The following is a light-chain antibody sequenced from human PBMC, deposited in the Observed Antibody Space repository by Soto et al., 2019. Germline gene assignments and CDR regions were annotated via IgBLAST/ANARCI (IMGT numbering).Light chain of an antibody. CDR2: GAS. J-gene: IGKJ1*01. CDR1: QSVSSK. CDR3: QQYTSWMWT. V-gene: IGKV3-15*01. Sequence: EIVMTQSPATLSVSPGEGATLSCRASQSVSSKLAWYQQKPGQAPRLLIYGASTRATGIPARFSGSGSGTEFTLIISSLQSEDSAVYYCQQYTSWMWTSGKGTKVDIK.